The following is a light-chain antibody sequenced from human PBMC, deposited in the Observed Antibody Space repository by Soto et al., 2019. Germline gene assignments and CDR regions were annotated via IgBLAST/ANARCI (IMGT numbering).Light chain of an antibody. CDR3: SSYTRSSTSYV. CDR1: SSDVGGYNY. CDR2: EVS. V-gene: IGLV2-14*01. J-gene: IGLJ1*01. Sequence: QCVLTQPASVYGSPGQSITISCTGTSSDVGGYNYVSWYQQHPGKAPKLMIYEVSNRPSRVSNRFSGSKSGNTASLTISGLQAEDEADYYCSSYTRSSTSYVFGTGTKLTVL.